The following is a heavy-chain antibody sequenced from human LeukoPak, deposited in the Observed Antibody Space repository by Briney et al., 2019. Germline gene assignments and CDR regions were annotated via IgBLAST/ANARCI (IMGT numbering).Heavy chain of an antibody. CDR2: ISGSGGST. J-gene: IGHJ4*02. Sequence: GGSLRLSCAASGFMFSSYAMSWVRQAPGKGLEWVSVISGSGGSTNYADSVKGRFTISRDNSKNTLYLQMNSLRAEDTAVYYCARGVKYYYDSSGYLDYWGQGTLVTVSS. V-gene: IGHV3-23*01. CDR3: ARGVKYYYDSSGYLDY. CDR1: GFMFSSYA. D-gene: IGHD3-22*01.